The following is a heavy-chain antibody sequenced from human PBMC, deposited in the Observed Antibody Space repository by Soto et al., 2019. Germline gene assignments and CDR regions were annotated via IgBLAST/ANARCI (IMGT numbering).Heavy chain of an antibody. D-gene: IGHD4-17*01. CDR3: TRDLDYGGDSDSVDI. CDR2: IYPGDSDT. Sequence: GESLKISCMGSGYKVSTWHNFTSYWIAWVRQMPGEGLEWMGIIYPGDSDTTYSPSFQGQVSISADKSISTAYLQWTSLKASDTAMYYCTRDLDYGGDSDSVDIWGQGTMVTVSS. J-gene: IGHJ3*02. V-gene: IGHV5-51*01. CDR1: GYKVSTWHNFTSYW.